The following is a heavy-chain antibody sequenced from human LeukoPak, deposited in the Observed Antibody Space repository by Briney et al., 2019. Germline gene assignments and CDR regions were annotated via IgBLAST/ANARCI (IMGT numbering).Heavy chain of an antibody. CDR1: GFSVSSNY. V-gene: IGHV3-20*04. D-gene: IGHD5-18*01. CDR2: INWNGGST. J-gene: IGHJ4*02. Sequence: GGSLRLSCAASGFSVSSNYMSWVRQAPGKGLEWVSGINWNGGSTGYADSVKGRFTISRDNAKNSLYLQMNSLRAEDTALYYCARGVDTAMVTTPSYWGQGTLVTVSS. CDR3: ARGVDTAMVTTPSY.